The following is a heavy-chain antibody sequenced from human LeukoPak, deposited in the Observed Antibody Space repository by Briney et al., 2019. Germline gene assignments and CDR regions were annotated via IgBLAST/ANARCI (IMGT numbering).Heavy chain of an antibody. J-gene: IGHJ5*02. CDR3: ARGARRGIAAAGWFDP. D-gene: IGHD6-13*01. CDR1: GYTFTGYY. CDR2: INPNSGGT. V-gene: IGHV1-2*02. Sequence: GASVKVSCKASGYTFTGYYMHWVRQAPGQGLEWMGWINPNSGGTNYAQKFQGRVTMTRDTSISTAYMELSRLRSDDTAVYYCARGARRGIAAAGWFDPWGQGTLVTVSS.